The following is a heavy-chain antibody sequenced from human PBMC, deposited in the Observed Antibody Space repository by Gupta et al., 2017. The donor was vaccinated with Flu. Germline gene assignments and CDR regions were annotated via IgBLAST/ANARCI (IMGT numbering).Heavy chain of an antibody. CDR1: GFTFSSYW. Sequence: CTASGFTFSSYWMQWVRQLPGKGLEWVSRISSDGSMTTSADSVRGRFITSRDNAKNALYLQMNSLRDEDTAVYYCARDYTVLDVWGRGTLVTVSS. V-gene: IGHV3-74*03. D-gene: IGHD3-16*01. CDR2: ISSDGSMT. CDR3: ARDYTVLDV. J-gene: IGHJ4*02.